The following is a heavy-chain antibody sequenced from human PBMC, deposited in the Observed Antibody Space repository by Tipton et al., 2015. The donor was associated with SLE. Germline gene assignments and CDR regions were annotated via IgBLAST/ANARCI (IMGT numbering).Heavy chain of an antibody. CDR1: GGSISSYY. V-gene: IGHV4-59*01. Sequence: TLSLTCTVSGGSISSYYWSWIRQPPGKGLEWIGYIYYSGSTAYNPSLKSRVTISVDTSKNQFSLKLSSVTAADTAVFYCARATYYYYDAFDIWGQGQWSPSLQ. CDR3: ARATYYYYDAFDI. CDR2: IYYSGST. D-gene: IGHD3-10*01. J-gene: IGHJ3*02.